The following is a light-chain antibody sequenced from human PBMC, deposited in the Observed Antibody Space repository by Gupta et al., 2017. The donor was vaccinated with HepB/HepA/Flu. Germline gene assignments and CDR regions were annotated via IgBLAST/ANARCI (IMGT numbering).Light chain of an antibody. Sequence: SPQLTQPPSVSVSPGQTARTTCSGDVLPNQYTYWYPQKPGQAPVLIVYKDPETPPGTPGRFSGSSSGATVTLTISGVQAEDEADYYCQSADSSGTYYVFGTGTKVSIL. CDR1: VLPNQY. V-gene: IGLV3-25*03. CDR2: KDP. CDR3: QSADSSGTYYV. J-gene: IGLJ1*01.